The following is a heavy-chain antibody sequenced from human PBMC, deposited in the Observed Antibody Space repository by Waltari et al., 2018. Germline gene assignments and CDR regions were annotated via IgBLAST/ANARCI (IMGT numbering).Heavy chain of an antibody. Sequence: QVQLQESGPGLVKPSQTLSLTCTVSGGSISSGGYYWSWIRKHPGKGLEWIGYIYYSGSTYYNPSLKSRVTISVDTSKNQFSLKLSSVTAADTAVYYCARGTPTVTTLYYFDYWGQGTLVTVSS. D-gene: IGHD4-17*01. CDR3: ARGTPTVTTLYYFDY. CDR2: IYYSGST. V-gene: IGHV4-31*03. J-gene: IGHJ4*02. CDR1: GGSISSGGYY.